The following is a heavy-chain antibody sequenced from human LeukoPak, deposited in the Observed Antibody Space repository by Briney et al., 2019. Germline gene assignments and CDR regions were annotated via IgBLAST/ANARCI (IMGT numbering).Heavy chain of an antibody. J-gene: IGHJ6*02. CDR3: ARGHYDIDV. V-gene: IGHV3-11*06. CDR1: GFSFGDFY. CDR2: ISPSSTYT. Sequence: GGSLRLSCAASGFSFGDFYMTWIRQAPGQGLEWLSHISPSSTYTNFADSVKGRFTISRANANNSLYLQMNTLRAEDTAVYYCARGHYDIDVWGQGTTVTVSS.